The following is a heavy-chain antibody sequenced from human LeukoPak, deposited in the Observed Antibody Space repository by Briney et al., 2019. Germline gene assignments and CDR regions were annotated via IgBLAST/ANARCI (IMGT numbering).Heavy chain of an antibody. CDR2: IIPIFGTA. D-gene: IGHD2-2*01. Sequence: SVKVSCKASGGTFSSYAISWVRQAPGQGLEWMGGIIPIFGTANYAQKFQGRVTITADESTSTAYMELSSLRSEDTAVYYCARSVIVVGGAQYYYYGMDVWGQGTTVTVSS. CDR1: GGTFSSYA. J-gene: IGHJ6*02. V-gene: IGHV1-69*13. CDR3: ARSVIVVGGAQYYYYGMDV.